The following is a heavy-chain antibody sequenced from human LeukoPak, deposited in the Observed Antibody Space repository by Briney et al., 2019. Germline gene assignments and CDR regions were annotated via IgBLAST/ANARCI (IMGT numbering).Heavy chain of an antibody. CDR1: AGFISSDY. J-gene: IGHJ3*02. Sequence: SETLSLTCTVSAGFISSDYWNWIRHPAGKGLEWVGSIYNIGSTNYNPSLKSRVTISVDTYKNQFSLKLSSVTAADTAVYYCARSLYYYGSDSFDIWGQGTMVTVSS. V-gene: IGHV4-59*01. CDR3: ARSLYYYGSDSFDI. D-gene: IGHD3-10*01. CDR2: IYNIGST.